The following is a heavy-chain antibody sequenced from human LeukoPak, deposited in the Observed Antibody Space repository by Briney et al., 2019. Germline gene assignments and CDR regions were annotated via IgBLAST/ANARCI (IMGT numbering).Heavy chain of an antibody. J-gene: IGHJ4*02. CDR2: IKQDGSEK. CDR3: AAATIYRDY. CDR1: GFTFSSYW. Sequence: PGGSLRLSCAASGFTFSSYWMSWVRQAPGKGLEWVVNIKQDGSEKNYVDSGKGRFTISRDNSKNTLYLQMNSLRAEDTAVYYCAAATIYRDYWGQGTLVTVSS. V-gene: IGHV3-7*03. D-gene: IGHD5-12*01.